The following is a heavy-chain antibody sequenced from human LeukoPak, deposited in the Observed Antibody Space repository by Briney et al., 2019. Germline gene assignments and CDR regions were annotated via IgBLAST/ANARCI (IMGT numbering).Heavy chain of an antibody. V-gene: IGHV3-48*03. Sequence: GGSLRLSCAASGFTFSSYEMNWVRQAPGKGLEWVSYISNSGSSGSSIHYADSVKGRFTISRDNAKNSLYLQMNSLRAEDTAVYYCATDIYGGHGYFDYWGQGTLVTVSS. D-gene: IGHD4/OR15-4a*01. CDR3: ATDIYGGHGYFDY. CDR2: ISNSGSSGSSI. CDR1: GFTFSSYE. J-gene: IGHJ4*02.